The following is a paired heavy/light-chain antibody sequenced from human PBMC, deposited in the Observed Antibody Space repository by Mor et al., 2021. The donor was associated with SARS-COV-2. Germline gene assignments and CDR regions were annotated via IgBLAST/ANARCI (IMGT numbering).Heavy chain of an antibody. V-gene: IGHV3-74*03. Sequence: EVQLVESGGGLIQPGGSLRLSCAASGFTFSNYWMHWVRQTPGKGLVWVSRINKDGSSTTYADSVKGRFTISRDNAKNTLFLQMNSLRTDDTAVYYCVRDLAYGDDHWGQGTLVTVSS. CDR1: GFTFSNYW. J-gene: IGHJ5*02. D-gene: IGHD4-17*01. CDR3: VRDLAYGDDH. CDR2: INKDGSST.
Light chain of an antibody. CDR1: QSLLQSNGYNY. CDR3: MQTLQTPNT. Sequence: DIVMTQSPLSLSVTPGEPASISCRSSQSLLQSNGYNYFDWYLQKAGKSPQLLIYLGSNRASGVPDRFSGGGSGTDFTLKISKVEAEDVGVYYCMQTLQTPNTFGQGTKLEI. CDR2: LGS. J-gene: IGKJ2*01. V-gene: IGKV2-28*01.